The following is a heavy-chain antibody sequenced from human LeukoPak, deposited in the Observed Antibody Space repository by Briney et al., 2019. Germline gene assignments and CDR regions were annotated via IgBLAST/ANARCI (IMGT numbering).Heavy chain of an antibody. V-gene: IGHV4-61*10. Sequence: SQTLSLTCTVSGGSISSGSYYWSWIRQPAGKGLEWIGYIYYSGSTNYNPSLKSRVTISVDTSKNQFSLKLSSVTAADTAVYYCAREVCSGGSCYFGESNWFDPWGQGTLVTVSS. D-gene: IGHD2-15*01. CDR3: AREVCSGGSCYFGESNWFDP. CDR2: IYYSGST. CDR1: GGSISSGSYY. J-gene: IGHJ5*02.